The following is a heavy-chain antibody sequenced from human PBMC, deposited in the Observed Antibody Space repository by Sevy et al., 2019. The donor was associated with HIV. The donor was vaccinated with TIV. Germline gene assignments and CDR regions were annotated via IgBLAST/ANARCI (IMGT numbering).Heavy chain of an antibody. Sequence: GGSLRLSCTASGFTFSSYEMNWVRQAPGKGLEWVSYITFSGSTIYYADSVKGRFTISRDNAKNSLYLQMNSLRAEDTAVYYGARDRQGITVAGTAIDYWGQGTLVTVSS. J-gene: IGHJ4*02. CDR3: ARDRQGITVAGTAIDY. CDR2: ITFSGSTI. V-gene: IGHV3-48*03. D-gene: IGHD6-19*01. CDR1: GFTFSSYE.